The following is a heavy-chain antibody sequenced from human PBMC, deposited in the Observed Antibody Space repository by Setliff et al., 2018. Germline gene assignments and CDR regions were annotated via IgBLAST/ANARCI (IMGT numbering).Heavy chain of an antibody. J-gene: IGHJ4*02. V-gene: IGHV4-39*01. CDR1: GGSISSSSYY. CDR2: IYYSGST. D-gene: IGHD5-12*01. Sequence: PSETLSLTCTVSGGSISSSSYYWGWIRQPPGKGLEWIGSIYYSGSTYYNPSLKSRVTISVDTSKNQFSLKLSSVTAADMAVYYCARGYSGYDYLKPFDYWGQGTLVTVSS. CDR3: ARGYSGYDYLKPFDY.